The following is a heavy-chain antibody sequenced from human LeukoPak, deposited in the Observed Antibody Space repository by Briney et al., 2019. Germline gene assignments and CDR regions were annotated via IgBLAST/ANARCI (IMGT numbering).Heavy chain of an antibody. V-gene: IGHV3-48*03. CDR1: GFTFSSYA. CDR3: ARADTYYYDSRPVGMDV. Sequence: PGRSLRLSCTASGFTFSSYAMHWVRQAPGKGLEWVSYISSSGSTIYYADSVKGRFTISRDNAKNSLYLQMNSLRAEDTAVYYCARADTYYYDSRPVGMDVWGQGTTVTVSS. J-gene: IGHJ6*02. D-gene: IGHD3-22*01. CDR2: ISSSGSTI.